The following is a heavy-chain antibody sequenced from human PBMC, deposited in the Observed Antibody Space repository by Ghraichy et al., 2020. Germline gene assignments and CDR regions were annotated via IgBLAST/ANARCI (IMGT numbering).Heavy chain of an antibody. Sequence: ASVKVSCKASGYTFTSYDMNWVRQATGQGLEWMGWMNPNSGNTGNAQKFQGRVTMTRNTSISTAYMELSSLRSEDTAGYYCARGLFGSGSYHDYWGQGTLVTVSS. CDR2: MNPNSGNT. J-gene: IGHJ4*02. V-gene: IGHV1-8*01. CDR3: ARGLFGSGSYHDY. D-gene: IGHD3-10*01. CDR1: GYTFTSYD.